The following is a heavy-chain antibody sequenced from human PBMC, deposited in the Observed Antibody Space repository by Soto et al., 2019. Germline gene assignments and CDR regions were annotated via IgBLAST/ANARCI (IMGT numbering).Heavy chain of an antibody. D-gene: IGHD2-8*01. V-gene: IGHV1-58*01. CDR1: GFTFTSSA. J-gene: IGHJ4*02. Sequence: VNVSCKASGFTFTSSAFQWVRQARGQRLEWIGWIAVGSGYTNYAQRFQDRVTLTRDMSTATTYMELSRLTSEDTAIYYCAADATAWQQMVPSDYWGQGTLVTVSS. CDR3: AADATAWQQMVPSDY. CDR2: IAVGSGYT.